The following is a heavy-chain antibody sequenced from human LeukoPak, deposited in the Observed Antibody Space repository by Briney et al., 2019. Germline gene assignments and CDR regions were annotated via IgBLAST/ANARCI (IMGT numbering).Heavy chain of an antibody. Sequence: ASVKVSCKASGYTFTSYYMHWVRQAPGQGLEWMGIINPSGGSTSYAQKFQGGVTMTRDMSTSTVYMELSSLRSEDTAVYYCARNADTALHYYYYMDVWGKGTTVTVSS. CDR3: ARNADTALHYYYYMDV. D-gene: IGHD5-18*01. V-gene: IGHV1-46*01. CDR2: INPSGGST. J-gene: IGHJ6*03. CDR1: GYTFTSYY.